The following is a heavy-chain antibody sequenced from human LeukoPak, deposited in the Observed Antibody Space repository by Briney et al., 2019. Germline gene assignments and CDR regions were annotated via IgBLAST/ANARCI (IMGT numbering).Heavy chain of an antibody. J-gene: IGHJ4*02. D-gene: IGHD3-10*01. CDR3: ARDPLPGKETYYYGSGSPLVYFDY. Sequence: TGGSLRLSCAASGFTFSTYAMNWVRQAPGKGLEWVSYISSSSSTIYYADSVKGRFTISRDNAKNSLYLQMNSLRDEDTAVYYCARDPLPGKETYYYGSGSPLVYFDYWGQGALVTVSS. CDR1: GFTFSTYA. CDR2: ISSSSSTI. V-gene: IGHV3-48*02.